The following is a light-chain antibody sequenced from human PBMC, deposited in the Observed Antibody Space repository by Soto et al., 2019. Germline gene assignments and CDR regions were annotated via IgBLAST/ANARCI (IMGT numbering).Light chain of an antibody. J-gene: IGLJ1*01. CDR1: SSDVGSYNL. V-gene: IGLV2-23*02. CDR3: CSYAGSSTHYV. Sequence: QSALTQPASGSGSPGQSSTISCTGTSSDVGSYNLVSWYQQHPGKAPKLMIYEVSKRPSGVSNRFSGSKSGNTASLTISGLQAEDEADYYCCSYAGSSTHYVFGTGTKVTVL. CDR2: EVS.